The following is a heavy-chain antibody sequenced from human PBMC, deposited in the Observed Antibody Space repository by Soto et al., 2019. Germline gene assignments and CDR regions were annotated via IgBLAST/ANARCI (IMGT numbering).Heavy chain of an antibody. V-gene: IGHV4-4*07. D-gene: IGHD3-3*01. J-gene: IGHJ6*02. Sequence: PSETLSLTCTVSGDSINSYYWSWIRQPAGKGLEWIGRIYTSGSTNYNPSLKSRVTMSVDTSKNQFSLKLNSVTAADTAVYYCARELMTYYDFWSGSNPAGMDVWGHGTTVTVSS. CDR3: ARELMTYYDFWSGSNPAGMDV. CDR1: GDSINSYY. CDR2: IYTSGST.